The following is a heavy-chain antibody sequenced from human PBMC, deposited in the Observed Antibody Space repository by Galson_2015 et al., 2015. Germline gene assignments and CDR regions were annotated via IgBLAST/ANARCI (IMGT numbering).Heavy chain of an antibody. CDR2: MYSSGST. V-gene: IGHV4-59*01. D-gene: IGHD2-2*01. CDR3: ARLASSTAPFDY. Sequence: LTCTVSGGSISSYYWSWIRQPPGKGLEWIGYMYSSGSTDYNPSFKSRVTISLDTSKNEISLKLSSVTAADTALYYCARLASSTAPFDYWGQGTLVTVSS. J-gene: IGHJ4*02. CDR1: GGSISSYY.